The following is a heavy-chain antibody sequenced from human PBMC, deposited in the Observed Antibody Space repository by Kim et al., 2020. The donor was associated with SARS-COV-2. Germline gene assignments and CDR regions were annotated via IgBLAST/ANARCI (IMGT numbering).Heavy chain of an antibody. V-gene: IGHV5-51*01. CDR1: GYIFINFW. Sequence: GASLKISCKGSGYIFINFWIAWVRQMPGKGLEWMGIIYPGLSDVRYSPSFQGQVTISADRSISTAYLQWSSLKASDTAIYYCARQAYGRNSDYLGLWGQGTLVTVSS. CDR3: ARQAYGRNSDYLGL. CDR2: IYPGLSDV. D-gene: IGHD3-10*01. J-gene: IGHJ4*02.